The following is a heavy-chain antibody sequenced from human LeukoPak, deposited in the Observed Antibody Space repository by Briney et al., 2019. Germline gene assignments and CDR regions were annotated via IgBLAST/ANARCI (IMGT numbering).Heavy chain of an antibody. J-gene: IGHJ4*02. Sequence: GGSLRLSCTASGFTFGDYAMSWFRQAPGEGLEWVGFIRSKAYGGTTEYAASVKGRFTISRDDSKSIAYLQMNSLKTEDTAVYYCTRNLDTAMADYWGQGTLVTVSS. V-gene: IGHV3-49*03. CDR2: IRSKAYGGTT. D-gene: IGHD5-18*01. CDR1: GFTFGDYA. CDR3: TRNLDTAMADY.